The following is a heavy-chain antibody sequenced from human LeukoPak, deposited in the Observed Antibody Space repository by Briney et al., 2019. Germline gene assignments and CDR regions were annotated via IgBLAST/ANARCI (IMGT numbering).Heavy chain of an antibody. J-gene: IGHJ4*02. CDR3: AKARNGDPPYYFDY. Sequence: GGSLRLSCTASGFTFSNYAMSWVRQAAGKGLEWVSAISGSGGRTYDADSVKGRFTISRDNSMNTLYLQMNSLRAEDTAVYYCAKARNGDPPYYFDYWGQGTLVTVSS. CDR2: ISGSGGRT. V-gene: IGHV3-23*01. CDR1: GFTFSNYA. D-gene: IGHD4-17*01.